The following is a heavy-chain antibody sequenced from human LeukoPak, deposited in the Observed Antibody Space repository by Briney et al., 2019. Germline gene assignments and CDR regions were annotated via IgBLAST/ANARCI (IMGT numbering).Heavy chain of an antibody. V-gene: IGHV3-21*01. CDR2: ISSSSSYI. D-gene: IGHD2-15*01. CDR3: ARDEVVVAANYFDY. CDR1: GFTFSSYS. J-gene: IGHJ4*02. Sequence: GGSLRLSCAASGFTFSSYSMNCVRQAPGKGLEWVSSISSSSSYIYYADSVKRRFTISRDNAKNSLYLQMNSLRAEDTAVYYCARDEVVVAANYFDYWGQGTLVTVSS.